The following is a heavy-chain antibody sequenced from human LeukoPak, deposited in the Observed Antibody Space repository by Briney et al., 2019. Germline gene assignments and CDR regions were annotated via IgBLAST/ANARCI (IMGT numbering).Heavy chain of an antibody. D-gene: IGHD3-22*01. J-gene: IGHJ4*02. Sequence: GGSLRLSCAASGLTFSYFWMSWVRQAPGKGLEWVANIKEDGSEKYYMDSVKGRFTISRDNAKNSLYLQMNSLRAEDTAVYYCAREYYYDSSGYGSFGYWGQGTLVTVSS. CDR1: GLTFSYFW. CDR3: AREYYYDSSGYGSFGY. V-gene: IGHV3-7*01. CDR2: IKEDGSEK.